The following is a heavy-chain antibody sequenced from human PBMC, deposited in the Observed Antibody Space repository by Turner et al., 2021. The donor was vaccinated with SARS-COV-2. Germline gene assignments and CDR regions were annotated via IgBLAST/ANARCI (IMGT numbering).Heavy chain of an antibody. J-gene: IGHJ4*02. D-gene: IGHD6-13*01. CDR1: GYTFTSYG. V-gene: IGHV1-18*04. CDR3: ARVAGGAAAWDLDY. Sequence: QVQLVQSGAEVKKPGASVKVSCTASGYTFTSYGISWVRQAPGRGREWMGWISGYNGNTNYAQKLQGRVTMTTDTSTSTAYMELRSLRSDDTAVYYCARVAGGAAAWDLDYWGQGTLVTVSS. CDR2: ISGYNGNT.